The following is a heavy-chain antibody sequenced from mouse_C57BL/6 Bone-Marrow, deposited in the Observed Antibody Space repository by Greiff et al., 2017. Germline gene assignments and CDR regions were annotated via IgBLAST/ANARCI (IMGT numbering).Heavy chain of an antibody. CDR3: TSYYFDV. Sequence: EVKLQESGAELVRPGASVKLSCTASGFNIKDDYMHWVKQRPEQGLEWIGWIDPENGDTEYASKFQGKATITADTSSNTAYLQLSSLTSEDTAVYYCTSYYFDVWGTGTTVTVSS. V-gene: IGHV14-4*01. CDR2: IDPENGDT. J-gene: IGHJ1*03. CDR1: GFNIKDDY.